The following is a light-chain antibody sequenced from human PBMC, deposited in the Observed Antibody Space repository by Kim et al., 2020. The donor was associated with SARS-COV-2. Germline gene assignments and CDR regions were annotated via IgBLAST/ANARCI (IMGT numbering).Light chain of an antibody. CDR1: QSVGNNY. CDR3: QQYATSPRT. CDR2: DAS. J-gene: IGKJ1*01. V-gene: IGKV3-20*01. Sequence: SPGERATRSGRARQSVGNNYFAGYQQNPGQAPRRLSYDASNRATGIPDRFSGSGSGTDFTLIISRLEPEDFAVYYCQQYATSPRTFGQGTKVDIK.